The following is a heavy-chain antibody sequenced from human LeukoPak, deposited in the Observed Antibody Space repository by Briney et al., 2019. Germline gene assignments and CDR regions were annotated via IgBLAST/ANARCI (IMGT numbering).Heavy chain of an antibody. D-gene: IGHD3-3*01. CDR2: TYYSGST. CDR3: ARQGSLRGY. CDR1: GGSISSSSYY. J-gene: IGHJ4*02. Sequence: SETLSLTCTVSGGSISSSSYYWGWIRQPPGKGLEWIGSTYYSGSTYYSPSLKSRVTISVDTSKNQFSLKLSSVTAADTAVYYCARQGSLRGYWGQGTLVTVSS. V-gene: IGHV4-39*01.